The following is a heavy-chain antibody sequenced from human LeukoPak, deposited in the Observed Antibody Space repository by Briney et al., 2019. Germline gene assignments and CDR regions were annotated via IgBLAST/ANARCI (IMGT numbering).Heavy chain of an antibody. J-gene: IGHJ4*02. CDR1: GFTFSSYS. Sequence: GGSLRLSCAASGFTFSSYSMNWVRQAPGKGLEWVSFISTSSSYIYYADSLKGRFTISRDNAKKSLYLQINSLRAEDTAVYYCAKGATMIVVGHHDYWGQGTLVTVSS. D-gene: IGHD3-22*01. CDR3: AKGATMIVVGHHDY. CDR2: ISTSSSYI. V-gene: IGHV3-21*04.